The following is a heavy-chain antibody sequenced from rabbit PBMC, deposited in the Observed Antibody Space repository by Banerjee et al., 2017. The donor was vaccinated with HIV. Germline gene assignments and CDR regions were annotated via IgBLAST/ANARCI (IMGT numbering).Heavy chain of an antibody. V-gene: IGHV1S45*01. CDR1: GFSLSSYW. CDR3: AREMVEDYYIT. D-gene: IGHD1-1*01. Sequence: QEQLEESGGGLVQPGESLTLTCKASGFSLSSYWMSWVRQAPGKGLEWIACINTSSGSTVYATWAKGRFTISRTSSTTVTLQMTSLTAADTATYFCAREMVEDYYITWGQGTLVT. J-gene: IGHJ4*01. CDR2: INTSSGST.